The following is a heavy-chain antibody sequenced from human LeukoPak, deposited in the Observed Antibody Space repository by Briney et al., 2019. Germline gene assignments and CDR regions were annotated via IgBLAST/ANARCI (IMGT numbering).Heavy chain of an antibody. J-gene: IGHJ4*02. V-gene: IGHV3-48*02. CDR2: ISSSSSSI. CDR1: GFTFSSYS. D-gene: IGHD6-19*01. CDR3: ARDPSSGWRVVYFDY. Sequence: GGCLRLSCAASGFTFSSYSMNWVRQAPGKGLEWVSYISSSSSSIYYADSVKGRFTISRDNAKNSLYLQMNSLRDEDTAVYYCARDPSSGWRVVYFDYWGQGTLVTVSS.